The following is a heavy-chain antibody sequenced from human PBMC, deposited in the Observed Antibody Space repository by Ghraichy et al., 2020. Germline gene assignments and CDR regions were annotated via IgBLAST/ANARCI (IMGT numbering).Heavy chain of an antibody. CDR2: IYYSGST. D-gene: IGHD4-17*01. J-gene: IGHJ6*02. V-gene: IGHV4-39*01. Sequence: SETLSLTCTVSGGSISSSSYYWGWIRQPPGKGLEWIGSIYYSGSTYYNPSLKSRVTISVDTSKNQFSLKLSSVTAADTAVYYCARGRGDYTDYYYYGMDVWGQGTTVTVSS. CDR1: GGSISSSSYY. CDR3: ARGRGDYTDYYYYGMDV.